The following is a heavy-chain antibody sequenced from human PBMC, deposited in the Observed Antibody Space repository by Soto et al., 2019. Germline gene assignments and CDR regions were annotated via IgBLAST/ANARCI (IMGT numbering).Heavy chain of an antibody. J-gene: IGHJ6*02. CDR1: GGSISSSSYY. V-gene: IGHV4-39*01. CDR3: LCGSGSYYNRWYYYYGMDV. D-gene: IGHD3-10*01. Sequence: ETLSLTCTVSGGSISSSSYYWGWIRQPPGKGLEWIGSIYYSGSTYYNPSLKSRVTISVDTSKNQFSLKLSSVTAADTAVYYCLCGSGSYYNRWYYYYGMDVWGQGTTVTSP. CDR2: IYYSGST.